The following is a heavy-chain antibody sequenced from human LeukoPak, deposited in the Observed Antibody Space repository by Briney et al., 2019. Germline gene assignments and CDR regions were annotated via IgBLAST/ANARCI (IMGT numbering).Heavy chain of an antibody. CDR2: INPSRNT. Sequence: PSETLSLTCAVFGGSFSGYYWNWIRQPPGKGLEWIGQINPSRNTNYNPSLKSRVTISVDTSKKQFSLKLSSVTAADTAVYYCARGLIWQDAFDIWGQGTMVTVSS. CDR3: ARGLIWQDAFDI. CDR1: GGSFSGYY. J-gene: IGHJ3*02. V-gene: IGHV4-34*01. D-gene: IGHD2-15*01.